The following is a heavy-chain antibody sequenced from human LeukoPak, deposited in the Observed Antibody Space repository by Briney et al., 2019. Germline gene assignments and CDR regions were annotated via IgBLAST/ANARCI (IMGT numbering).Heavy chain of an antibody. CDR3: AKDEDYGDYVLSY. D-gene: IGHD4-17*01. CDR1: GFTFSDYG. V-gene: IGHV3-30*18. CDR2: ISYDGSNK. J-gene: IGHJ4*02. Sequence: GGCLRLSCAASGFTFSDYGMHWVRQAPGKGLEWVAVISYDGSNKYSADSVKGRFTISRDNSKNALYLQMNSLRAEDTAVYYCAKDEDYGDYVLSYWGQGTLVTVSS.